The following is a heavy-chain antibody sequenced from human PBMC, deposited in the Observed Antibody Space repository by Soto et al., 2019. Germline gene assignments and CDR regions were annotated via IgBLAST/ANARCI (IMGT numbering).Heavy chain of an antibody. CDR1: GFTFNTYG. V-gene: IGHV3-30*03. CDR2: ISYDGGVA. D-gene: IGHD3-16*01. J-gene: IGHJ5*02. CDR3: ARDSIMEYGNWFDP. Sequence: GGSLRLSCAASGFTFNTYGMHWVRQAPGKGLEWLAVISYDGGVAYYADSVQGRFTISRDNSKNTLYLQMNSLRPEDTAMYYCARDSIMEYGNWFDPWGQGTLVTVSS.